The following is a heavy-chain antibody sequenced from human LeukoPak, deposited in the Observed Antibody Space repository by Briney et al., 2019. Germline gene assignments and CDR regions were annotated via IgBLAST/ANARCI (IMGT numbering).Heavy chain of an antibody. CDR2: ISYDGSDQ. V-gene: IGHV3-30-3*01. D-gene: IGHD3-10*01. J-gene: IGHJ6*02. CDR1: GFTFSSYA. CDR3: GRDSGGSGNYFSPYGMDV. Sequence: GRPLRLPCEASGFTFSSYAMLWLRQAPGKGREWLAVISYDGSDQYYAECVKGGCTISRNKTKNTLYLQMSGLRAEDTAVYFCGRDSGGSGNYFSPYGMDVWGQGTTVTVSS.